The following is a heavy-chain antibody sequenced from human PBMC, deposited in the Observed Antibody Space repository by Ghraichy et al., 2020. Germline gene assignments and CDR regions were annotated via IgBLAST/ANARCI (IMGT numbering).Heavy chain of an antibody. CDR3: ARRGRGYSLYYYGLDV. D-gene: IGHD5-18*01. Sequence: LTCTVSGGSMRSQFWSWIRQPPGKGLEWIGYISHTGNTNYSPSLGGRATISLDTSKNQFSLRLTSVNAEDTAIYYCARRGRGYSLYYYGLDVWGPGTTVTVSS. CDR2: ISHTGNT. V-gene: IGHV4-59*08. J-gene: IGHJ6*02. CDR1: GGSMRSQF.